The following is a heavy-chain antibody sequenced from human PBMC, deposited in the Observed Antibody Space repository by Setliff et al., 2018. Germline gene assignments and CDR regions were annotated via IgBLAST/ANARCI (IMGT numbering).Heavy chain of an antibody. CDR1: ADSISSSYDY. V-gene: IGHV4-39*07. D-gene: IGHD6-19*01. J-gene: IGHJ4*02. Sequence: SETLSLTCNVSADSISSSYDYWAWIRQPPGKGLEWIGSIYNSGSTYYNPSLKSRVSISVDTSKNQFSLKLSSVTAADTAVYYCARDLYSSGWVDYWGQGTLVTVSS. CDR3: ARDLYSSGWVDY. CDR2: IYNSGST.